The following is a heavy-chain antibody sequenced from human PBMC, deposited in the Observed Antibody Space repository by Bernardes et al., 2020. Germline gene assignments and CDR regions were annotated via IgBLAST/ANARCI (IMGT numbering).Heavy chain of an antibody. Sequence: GGSLRLSCAASGFTFSSYGMHWVRQAPGKGLEWVAVIWYDGSNKYYADSAKGRFTISRDNSKNTLYLQMNSLRAEDTAVYYCAREGYCSGGSCYDAFDIWGQGTMVTVSS. D-gene: IGHD2-15*01. CDR1: GFTFSSYG. CDR2: IWYDGSNK. V-gene: IGHV3-33*01. J-gene: IGHJ3*02. CDR3: AREGYCSGGSCYDAFDI.